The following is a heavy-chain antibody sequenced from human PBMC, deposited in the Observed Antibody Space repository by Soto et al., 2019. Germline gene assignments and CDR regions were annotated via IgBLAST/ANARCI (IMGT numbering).Heavy chain of an antibody. CDR3: ARDNVSRRDGYKTENWFDP. V-gene: IGHV4-30-4*01. Sequence: SETLSLTCTVSGSSISSGDYYWSWIRQPPGKGLEWIGYIYYSGSTYYNPSLKSRVTISVDTSKNQFSLKLSSVTAADTAVYYCARDNVSRRDGYKTENWFDPWGQGTLVTVSS. J-gene: IGHJ5*02. CDR2: IYYSGST. CDR1: GSSISSGDYY. D-gene: IGHD5-12*01.